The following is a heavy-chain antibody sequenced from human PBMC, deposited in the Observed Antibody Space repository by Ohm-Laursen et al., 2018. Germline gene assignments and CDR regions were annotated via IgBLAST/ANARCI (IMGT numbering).Heavy chain of an antibody. CDR2: MSPNSDNA. J-gene: IGHJ6*02. CDR1: GHTFTSYD. V-gene: IGHV1-8*01. Sequence: ASVKVSCKVSGHTFTSYDITWVRQAPGQGLEWVGWMSPNSDNAGYAQNFRGRVTMTRDTSITTAYMELSGLKSDDAAVYYCARASRGLRFPYYHYGLDVWGQGTTVNVSS. D-gene: IGHD2-21*02. CDR3: ARASRGLRFPYYHYGLDV.